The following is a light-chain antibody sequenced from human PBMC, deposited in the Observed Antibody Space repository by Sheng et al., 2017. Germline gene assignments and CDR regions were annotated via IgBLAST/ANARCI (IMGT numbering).Light chain of an antibody. CDR2: QDT. V-gene: IGLV3-1*01. CDR3: QAWDTNSVV. Sequence: SYDLTQSPSVSVSPGQTATITCSGHNLGYVSWYQKRPGQSPVLVIYQDTKRPSGIPERFSGSNYEHTATLTISGTQPLDEADYFCQAWDTNSVVFGGGTKLTVL. J-gene: IGLJ2*01. CDR1: NLGY.